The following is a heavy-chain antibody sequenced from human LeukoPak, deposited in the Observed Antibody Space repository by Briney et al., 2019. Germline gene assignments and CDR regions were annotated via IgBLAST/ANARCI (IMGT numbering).Heavy chain of an antibody. D-gene: IGHD6-13*01. Sequence: QPGGSLRLSRAASGFTFSSYWMHWVRQAPGKGLVWVSRINSDGSSTSYADSVKGRFTISRDNAKNTLYLQMNSLRAEDTAVYYCARSSSWYGVDYWGQGTLVTVSS. CDR1: GFTFSSYW. J-gene: IGHJ4*02. CDR3: ARSSSWYGVDY. V-gene: IGHV3-74*01. CDR2: INSDGSST.